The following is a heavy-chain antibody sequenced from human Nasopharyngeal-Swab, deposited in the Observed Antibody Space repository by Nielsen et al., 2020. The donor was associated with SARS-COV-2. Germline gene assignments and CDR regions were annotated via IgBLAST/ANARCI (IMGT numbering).Heavy chain of an antibody. V-gene: IGHV3-74*01. CDR1: GFTFSSYW. D-gene: IGHD4-17*01. Sequence: GGSLRLSCAASGFTFSSYWMHWVRQAPGKGLVWAVRIKSDGSSTSYADSVKGRFTISRDNAKNSLFLQMNSLRAEDTALYHCARDRRAYGDYVWRAFDIWGQGTRVTVSS. J-gene: IGHJ3*02. CDR3: ARDRRAYGDYVWRAFDI. CDR2: IKSDGSST.